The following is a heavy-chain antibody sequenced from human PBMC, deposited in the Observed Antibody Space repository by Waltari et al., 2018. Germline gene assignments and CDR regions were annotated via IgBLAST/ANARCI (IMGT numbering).Heavy chain of an antibody. Sequence: QVQLQQWGTGLLKPSETLSLTCAVYGGSFSGYYWSWIRQPPGKGLEWIGEINHSGSTNYNPSLKSRVTISVDTSKNQFSLKLSSVTAADTAVYYCAREGANIVATDYWGQGTLVTVSS. CDR1: GGSFSGYY. J-gene: IGHJ4*02. CDR3: AREGANIVATDY. CDR2: INHSGST. D-gene: IGHD5-12*01. V-gene: IGHV4-34*01.